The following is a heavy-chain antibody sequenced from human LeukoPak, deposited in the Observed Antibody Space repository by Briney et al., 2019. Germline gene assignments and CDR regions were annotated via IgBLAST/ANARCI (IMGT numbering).Heavy chain of an antibody. Sequence: PSETLSLTCTVSGGSISSYYWSWIRQPPGKGLEWIGYIYYSGSTNYNPSLKSRVTISVDTSKNQFSLKLSSVTAADTAVYYCARVDTRDDAFDIWGQGTMVTVSS. CDR1: GGSISSYY. CDR2: IYYSGST. D-gene: IGHD2-15*01. V-gene: IGHV4-59*08. J-gene: IGHJ3*02. CDR3: ARVDTRDDAFDI.